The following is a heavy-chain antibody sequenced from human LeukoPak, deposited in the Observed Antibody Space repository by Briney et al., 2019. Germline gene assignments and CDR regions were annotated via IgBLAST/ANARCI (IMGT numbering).Heavy chain of an antibody. CDR2: IYTSGST. J-gene: IGHJ5*02. Sequence: SETLSLTCTVSGGSSNSNFWSWVRQPAGKGLEWIGRIYTSGSTNYNPSLKSRVTMSVDTSKNQFSLRLSSVTAADTAVYYCARARIAARVGLGPSNWFDPWGQGTLVTVSS. V-gene: IGHV4-4*07. CDR3: ARARIAARVGLGPSNWFDP. D-gene: IGHD6-6*01. CDR1: GGSSNSNF.